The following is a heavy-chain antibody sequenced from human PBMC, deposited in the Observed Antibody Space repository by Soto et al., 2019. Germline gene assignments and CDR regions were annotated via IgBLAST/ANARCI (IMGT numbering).Heavy chain of an antibody. CDR3: ARIRSTVPPQTNWFDP. J-gene: IGHJ5*02. CDR2: IFSNDEK. CDR1: GFSLSNARMG. V-gene: IGHV2-26*01. Sequence: SGPTLVNPTETLTLTCTVSGFSLSNARMGVSWIRQPPGKALEWLAHIFSNDEKSYSTSLKSRLTISKDTSKSQVVLTMTNMDPVDTATYYCARIRSTVPPQTNWFDPWGPGTLVTVSS. D-gene: IGHD4-17*01.